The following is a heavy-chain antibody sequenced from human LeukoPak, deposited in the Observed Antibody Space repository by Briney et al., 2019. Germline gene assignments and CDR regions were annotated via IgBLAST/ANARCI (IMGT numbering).Heavy chain of an antibody. D-gene: IGHD2-15*01. CDR1: GGSISSYY. CDR3: ATRSTGVAATFDS. J-gene: IGHJ4*02. V-gene: IGHV4-59*01. CDR2: ISYSGNT. Sequence: SETLSLTCSVSGGSISSYYWSWIRQPPGKGLEWIGYISYSGNTNYNPSLKSRVTISVDTSKNQFSLKLRSVTAADSAVYYCATRSTGVAATFDSWGQGALVTVSS.